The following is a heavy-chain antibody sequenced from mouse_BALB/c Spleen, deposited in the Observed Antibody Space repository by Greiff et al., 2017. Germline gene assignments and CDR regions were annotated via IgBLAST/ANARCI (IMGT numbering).Heavy chain of an antibody. J-gene: IGHJ3*01. CDR2: INPSTGYT. D-gene: IGHD2-4*01. V-gene: IGHV1-4*01. CDR3: AQSSTMITGRFAY. CDR1: GYTFTSYW. Sequence: QVQLQQSGTVLARPGASVKMSCKASGYTFTSYWMHWVKQRPGQGLEWIGYINPSTGYTEYNQKFKDKATLTADKSSSTAYMQLSSLTSEDSAVYYCAQSSTMITGRFAYWGQGTLVTVSA.